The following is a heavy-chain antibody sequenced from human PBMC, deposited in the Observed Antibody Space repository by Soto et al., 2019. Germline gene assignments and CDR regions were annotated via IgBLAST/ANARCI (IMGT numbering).Heavy chain of an antibody. J-gene: IGHJ6*02. CDR2: INSDGSNT. V-gene: IGHV3-74*01. CDR3: ARAVTRFYGMDV. D-gene: IGHD4-17*01. Sequence: EVQLVESGGGLVQPGGSLRLSCTASGFTFSNYWMHWVRQVPGKGLVWVSRINSDGSNTIYADSVKGRFTISRDNAKNTLYLQMNSMRAEDTAVNYCARAVTRFYGMDVWGQGTTVTVSS. CDR1: GFTFSNYW.